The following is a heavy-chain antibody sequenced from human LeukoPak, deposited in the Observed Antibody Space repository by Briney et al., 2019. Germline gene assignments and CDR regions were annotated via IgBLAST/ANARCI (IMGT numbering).Heavy chain of an antibody. CDR2: ISSNGGST. D-gene: IGHD3-22*01. CDR1: GLTFSSYV. J-gene: IGHJ3*02. V-gene: IGHV3-64D*09. CDR3: VKDYYDSSGYYGDAFDI. Sequence: HPGGSLRLSCSASGLTFSSYVMYWVRQAPGKGLEYVSTISSNGGSTYYADSVKGRFTISRDNSKNTLYLQMSSLRAEDTAVYYCVKDYYDSSGYYGDAFDIWGQGTMVTVSS.